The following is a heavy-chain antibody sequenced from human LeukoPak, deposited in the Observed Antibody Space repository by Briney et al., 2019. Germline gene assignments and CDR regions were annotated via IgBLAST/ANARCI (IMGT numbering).Heavy chain of an antibody. D-gene: IGHD1-26*01. Sequence: GGSLRLSCAASGFTFSSCGMHWVRQAPGKGLEWVSSISSSSSYIYYADSVKGRFTISRDNAKNSLYLQMNSLRAEDTAVYYCARDLGGGSYWSWGQGTLVTVSS. V-gene: IGHV3-21*01. CDR3: ARDLGGGSYWS. CDR2: ISSSSSYI. J-gene: IGHJ4*02. CDR1: GFTFSSCG.